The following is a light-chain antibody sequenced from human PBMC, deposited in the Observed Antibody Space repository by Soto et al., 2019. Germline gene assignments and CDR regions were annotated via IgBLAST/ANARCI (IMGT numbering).Light chain of an antibody. Sequence: DIEMTQSPSTLSASVGDRVTITCRASQNVGGWLAWYQQKPGKAPTLLMYDASNLQSGVPSRFSGSGSGTEFTLTISSLQPDDLATYYCQQYNSHWTFGQGTKVDIK. CDR1: QNVGGW. CDR3: QQYNSHWT. J-gene: IGKJ1*01. CDR2: DAS. V-gene: IGKV1-5*01.